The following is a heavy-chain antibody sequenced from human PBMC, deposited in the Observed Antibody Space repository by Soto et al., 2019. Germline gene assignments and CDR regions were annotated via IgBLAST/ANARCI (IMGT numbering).Heavy chain of an antibody. CDR1: GFTFDDYA. CDR3: AKDMGYCTNGVCYYYYYYGMDV. J-gene: IGHJ6*02. D-gene: IGHD2-8*01. V-gene: IGHV3-9*01. CDR2: ISWNSGSI. Sequence: EVQLVESGGGLVQPGRSLRLSCAASGFTFDDYAMHWVRQAPGKGLEWVSGISWNSGSIGYADSVKGRFTISRDNAKNSLYLQMNSLRAEDTALYYCAKDMGYCTNGVCYYYYYYGMDVWGQGTTVTVSS.